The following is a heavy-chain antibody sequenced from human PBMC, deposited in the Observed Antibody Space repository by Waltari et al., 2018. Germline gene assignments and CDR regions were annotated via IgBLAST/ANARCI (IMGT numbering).Heavy chain of an antibody. V-gene: IGHV3-30*18. Sequence: QVQLVESGGGVVQPGRSLRLSCAASGFTFSSYGMYWVRQAPGKGLEWVAVIWYDGSNKYYADSVKGRFTISRDNSKNTLYLQMNSLRAEDTAMYYCAKGYYYDSSGYCDYWGQGTLVTVSS. CDR2: IWYDGSNK. CDR1: GFTFSSYG. D-gene: IGHD3-22*01. J-gene: IGHJ4*02. CDR3: AKGYYYDSSGYCDY.